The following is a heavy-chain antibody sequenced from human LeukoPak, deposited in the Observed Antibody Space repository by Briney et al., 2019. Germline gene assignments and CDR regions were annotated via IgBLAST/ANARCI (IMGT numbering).Heavy chain of an antibody. D-gene: IGHD1-26*01. V-gene: IGHV3-48*03. J-gene: IGHJ3*02. CDR1: GFTFSSYE. CDR3: APLSGSYFGDDAFDM. CDR2: ISSSGSTI. Sequence: GGSLRLSCAASGFTFSSYEMNWVRQAPGKGLEWVSYISSSGSTIYYADSVKGRFTISRDNAKNSLYLQMNSLRAEDTAVYYCAPLSGSYFGDDAFDMWGQGTMVTVSS.